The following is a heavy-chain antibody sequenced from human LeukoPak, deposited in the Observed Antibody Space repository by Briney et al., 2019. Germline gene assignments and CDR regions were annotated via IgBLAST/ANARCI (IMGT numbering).Heavy chain of an antibody. CDR1: GFSFSSHG. D-gene: IGHD3-10*01. V-gene: IGHV3-23*01. Sequence: GGSLRFSCAASGFSFSSHGMSWVRQAPWKGPEWVSSISSGSDYTFYADSVKGRFTISRDNSKNTLYLQMNSLRAGDTAIYYCAKIGVIGNWYYDVWGRGTLVTVSS. CDR2: ISSGSDYT. J-gene: IGHJ2*01. CDR3: AKIGVIGNWYYDV.